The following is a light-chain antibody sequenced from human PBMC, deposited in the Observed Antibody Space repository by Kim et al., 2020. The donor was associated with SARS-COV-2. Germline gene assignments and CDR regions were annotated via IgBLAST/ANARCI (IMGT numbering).Light chain of an antibody. CDR2: RDN. Sequence: SVALEQTARIPCGGDSIGRKNVHWYQKKPGQAPVLVIYRDNNRPSGIPKRFSGSNSGNTATLTISRAQAGDEADYYCQVWVSTTNVFGTGTKVTVL. J-gene: IGLJ1*01. V-gene: IGLV3-9*01. CDR1: SIGRKN. CDR3: QVWVSTTNV.